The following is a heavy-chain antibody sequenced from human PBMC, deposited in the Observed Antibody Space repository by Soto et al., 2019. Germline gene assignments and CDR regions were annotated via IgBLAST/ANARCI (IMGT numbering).Heavy chain of an antibody. CDR2: IPSRGRP. CDR3: VSDQYSGYDFAF. CDR1: GASIAGGSYY. D-gene: IGHD5-12*01. V-gene: IGHV4-30-4*01. Sequence: PSETLSLTCSVSGASIAGGSYYWSWVRQPPGKGLEWIGYIPSRGRPFYNPSLTSRGTISADSSKNQLSLQLTSVTAAETAVYYCVSDQYSGYDFAFGGQGNLVTFSS. J-gene: IGHJ4*02.